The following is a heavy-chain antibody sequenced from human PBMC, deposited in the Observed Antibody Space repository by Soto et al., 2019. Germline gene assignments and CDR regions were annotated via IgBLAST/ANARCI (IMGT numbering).Heavy chain of an antibody. Sequence: SETLSLTCTVSGGSISAGDYYWNWIRQPPGKGLEWIGYIYYTGTTKYNPSLKSRVTLSVDTSKNRFSLNLTSVTAADTAVYYGAREWGNTYYYYGMDVWGQGTTVTVSS. CDR1: GGSISAGDYY. J-gene: IGHJ6*02. CDR2: IYYTGTT. D-gene: IGHD3-16*01. V-gene: IGHV4-30-4*01. CDR3: AREWGNTYYYYGMDV.